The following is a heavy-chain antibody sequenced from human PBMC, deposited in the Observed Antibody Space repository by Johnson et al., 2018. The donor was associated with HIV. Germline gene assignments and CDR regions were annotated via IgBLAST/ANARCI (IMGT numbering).Heavy chain of an antibody. J-gene: IGHJ3*02. CDR3: TTPGYDTEDAFDI. Sequence: QVQLVESGGGLVQPGGSLRLSCAASGFTFSSYGMHWVRQAPGKGLEWVAVISYDGSNKYYADSVKGRFTISRDNSKNTLYLQMNSLKTEDTAVYYCTTPGYDTEDAFDIWGQGTMVTVSS. CDR1: GFTFSSYG. V-gene: IGHV3-30*03. CDR2: ISYDGSNK. D-gene: IGHD3-9*01.